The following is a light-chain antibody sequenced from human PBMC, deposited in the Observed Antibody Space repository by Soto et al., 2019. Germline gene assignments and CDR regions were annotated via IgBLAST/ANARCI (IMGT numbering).Light chain of an antibody. CDR2: EGS. V-gene: IGLV2-23*01. CDR3: CSFARGITFYA. Sequence: QSVLTQPASVSASPGQSITISCTGTSSDIGSSNLVSWYQHHPGTAPKLIIYEGSRRPSGGSGRFSGSKSGNTASLTISGLQVDDEADYYCCSFARGITFYAFGTGTKVTVL. J-gene: IGLJ1*01. CDR1: SSDIGSSNL.